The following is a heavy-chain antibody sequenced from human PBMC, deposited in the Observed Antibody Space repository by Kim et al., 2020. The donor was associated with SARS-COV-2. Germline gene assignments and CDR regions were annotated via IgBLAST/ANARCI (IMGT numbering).Heavy chain of an antibody. V-gene: IGHV4-39*07. J-gene: IGHJ6*02. Sequence: YTGSAHYNPSIKSLVTISVDTSKNQFSLTLTSVTAADTGLYYCARETGMDVWGQGTAVTVSS. D-gene: IGHD1-1*01. CDR3: ARETGMDV. CDR2: YTGSA.